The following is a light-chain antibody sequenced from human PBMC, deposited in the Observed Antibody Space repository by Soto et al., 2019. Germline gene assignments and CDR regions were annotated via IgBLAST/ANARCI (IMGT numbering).Light chain of an antibody. CDR2: AAS. CDR1: QTISKF. Sequence: DIQMSQSPSSQSASVGDRVTITCRASQTISKFINWYQEKPGKAPNLLIYAASSLQSGVPSRFSGSGSGTDFTLTISSLQPEDFATYYCQQNYNTPHTFGQGTKLEIK. V-gene: IGKV1-39*01. J-gene: IGKJ2*01. CDR3: QQNYNTPHT.